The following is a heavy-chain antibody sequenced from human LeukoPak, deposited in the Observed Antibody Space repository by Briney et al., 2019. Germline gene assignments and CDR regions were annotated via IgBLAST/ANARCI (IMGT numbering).Heavy chain of an antibody. CDR3: ARDIQTFWSGYITPYYYYGMDV. V-gene: IGHV3-30*04. J-gene: IGHJ6*02. CDR2: ISYDGSNK. D-gene: IGHD3-3*01. CDR1: GFTFSSYA. Sequence: PGGSLRLSCAASGFTFSSYAMHWVRQAPGKGLEWVAVISYDGSNKYYVDSVKGRFTISRDNSKNTLYLQMNSLRAEDTAVYYCARDIQTFWSGYITPYYYYGMDVWGQGTTVTVSS.